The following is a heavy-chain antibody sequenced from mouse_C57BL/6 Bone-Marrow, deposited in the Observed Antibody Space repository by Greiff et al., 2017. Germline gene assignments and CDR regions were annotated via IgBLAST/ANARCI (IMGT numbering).Heavy chain of an antibody. J-gene: IGHJ2*01. V-gene: IGHV5-4*01. Sequence: EVQRVESGGGLVKPGGSLKLSCAASGFTFSSYSLSWVRQTPAKRLEWVATISDGGSYTYYPDNVKGRFPISRDNAKNNLYLQMSHLKSEDTAMYYCARDGGYYYFDYWGQGTTLTVSS. CDR2: ISDGGSYT. CDR3: ARDGGYYYFDY. D-gene: IGHD2-3*01. CDR1: GFTFSSYS.